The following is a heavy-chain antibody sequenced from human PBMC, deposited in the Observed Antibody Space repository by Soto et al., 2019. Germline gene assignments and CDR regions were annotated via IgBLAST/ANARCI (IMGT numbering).Heavy chain of an antibody. Sequence: PGGSLRLSCAASGFTFSSYAMSWVRQAPGKGLDWVSGISGTGGSAYYADSVKGRFTISRDNSKNTLYLQMNSLRAEDTAVFYCARGVDQLPDYGMDVWGQGTTVTVSS. CDR3: ARGVDQLPDYGMDV. V-gene: IGHV3-23*01. CDR1: GFTFSSYA. D-gene: IGHD2-2*01. J-gene: IGHJ6*02. CDR2: ISGTGGSA.